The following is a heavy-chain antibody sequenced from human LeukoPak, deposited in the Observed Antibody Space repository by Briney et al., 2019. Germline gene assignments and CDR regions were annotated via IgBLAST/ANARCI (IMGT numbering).Heavy chain of an antibody. V-gene: IGHV3-21*01. CDR1: GFTFSSYS. Sequence: GGSLRLSCAASGFTFSSYSMNWVRQAPGKGLEWVSSISSSSSYIYYADSVKGRFTISRDNAKNSLYLQMNSLRAEDTAVYYCARGYYDSSGLGDAFDIWGQGTMVTVSS. CDR2: ISSSSSYI. J-gene: IGHJ3*02. CDR3: ARGYYDSSGLGDAFDI. D-gene: IGHD3-22*01.